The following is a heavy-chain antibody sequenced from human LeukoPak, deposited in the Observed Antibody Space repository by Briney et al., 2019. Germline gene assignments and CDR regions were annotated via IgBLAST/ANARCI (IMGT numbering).Heavy chain of an antibody. CDR3: ARDTSYGSNHYYYGMDV. J-gene: IGHJ6*02. CDR1: GFTFSDYP. CDR2: ISYDGNNK. D-gene: IGHD3-10*01. V-gene: IGHV3-30-3*01. Sequence: GGSLRLSCAASGFTFSDYPMHWVRRAPGKGLEWVAIISYDGNNKYYADSVRGRFTISRDNSKNTLYLQMNGLRAEDTAVYYGARDTSYGSNHYYYGMDVWGQGTTVTVSS.